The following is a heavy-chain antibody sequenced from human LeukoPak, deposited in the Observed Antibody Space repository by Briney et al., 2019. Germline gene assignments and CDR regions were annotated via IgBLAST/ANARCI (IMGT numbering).Heavy chain of an antibody. CDR1: GGSISSYY. CDR2: IYYSGST. J-gene: IGHJ4*02. D-gene: IGHD3-10*01. CDR3: ARRLGGSGSYYY. V-gene: IGHV4-59*08. Sequence: SETLSLTCTVSGGSISSYYWSWIRQPPGKGLEWIGYIYYSGSTNYNPSLKSRVTISVDTSKNQFSLKLRSVTAADTAVYYCARRLGGSGSYYYWGQGTLVTVSS.